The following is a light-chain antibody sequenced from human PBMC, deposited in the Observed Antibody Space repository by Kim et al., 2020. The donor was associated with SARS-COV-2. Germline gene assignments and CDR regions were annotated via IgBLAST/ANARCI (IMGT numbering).Light chain of an antibody. J-gene: IGLJ1*01. CDR3: SSYTSISPFGV. V-gene: IGLV2-14*03. CDR2: EVT. CDR1: SSDIGYYDY. Sequence: QSALTQPASVSGSPGQSITISCTGTSSDIGYYDYVSWFQQHPGKAPKLMIYEVTNRPSGVSNRFSGSKSGNTASLTISGLQAEDEADYYCSSYTSISPFGVFGTGTKVTVL.